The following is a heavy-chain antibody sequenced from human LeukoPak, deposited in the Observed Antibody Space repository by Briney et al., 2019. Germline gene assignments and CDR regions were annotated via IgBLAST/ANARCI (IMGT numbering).Heavy chain of an antibody. CDR1: GYTLTELS. J-gene: IGHJ4*02. D-gene: IGHD3-3*01. Sequence: ASVKVSCKVSGYTLTELSMHWVRQAPGKGLEWMGGFDPEDGETIYAQKFQGRVTMTEDTSTDTAYMELSSLKSEDTAVYYCATDLPAPSTFGVVISSWGQGTLVTVSS. CDR2: FDPEDGET. V-gene: IGHV1-24*01. CDR3: ATDLPAPSTFGVVISS.